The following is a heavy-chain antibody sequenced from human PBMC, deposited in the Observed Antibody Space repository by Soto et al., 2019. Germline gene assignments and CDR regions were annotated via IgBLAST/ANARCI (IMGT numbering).Heavy chain of an antibody. CDR3: ARHLGYDSSGYYRNWFDP. J-gene: IGHJ5*02. CDR2: IYYSGST. Sequence: SETLSLTCTVSGGSISSYYWSWIRQPPGKGLERIGYIYYSGSTNYNPSLKSRVTISVDTSKNQFSLKLSSVTAADTAVFYCARHLGYDSSGYYRNWFDPWGQGTLVTVS. V-gene: IGHV4-59*08. D-gene: IGHD3-22*01. CDR1: GGSISSYY.